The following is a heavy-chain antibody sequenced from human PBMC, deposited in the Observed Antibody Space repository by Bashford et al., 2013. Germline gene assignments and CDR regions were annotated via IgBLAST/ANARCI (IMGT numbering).Heavy chain of an antibody. CDR2: INPNTGDT. D-gene: IGHD6-19*01. CDR3: ARVDSTGWDNWFDP. J-gene: IGHJ5*02. V-gene: IGHV1-2*02. Sequence: WVRQAPGEGLEWMGRINPNTGDTQYAQKFQGRVTMTRDTSIKTAYMEVNRLTSDDTAVYFCARVDSTGWDNWFDPVGPGNRGHRLL.